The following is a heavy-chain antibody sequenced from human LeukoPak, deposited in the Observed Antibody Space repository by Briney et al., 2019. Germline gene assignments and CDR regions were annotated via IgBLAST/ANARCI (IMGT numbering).Heavy chain of an antibody. Sequence: ASVKVSCKASGYTFTSYGISWVRQAPGQVLEWMGWISAYNGNTNYAQKLQGRVTMTTDTSTSTAYMELRSLRSDDTAVYYCARAWYYYDSSGYYAVSLRDSDAFDIWGQGTMVTVSS. D-gene: IGHD3-22*01. CDR1: GYTFTSYG. CDR2: ISAYNGNT. CDR3: ARAWYYYDSSGYYAVSLRDSDAFDI. V-gene: IGHV1-18*01. J-gene: IGHJ3*02.